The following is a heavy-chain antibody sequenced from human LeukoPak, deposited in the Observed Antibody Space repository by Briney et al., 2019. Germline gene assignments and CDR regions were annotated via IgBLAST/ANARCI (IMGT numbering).Heavy chain of an antibody. D-gene: IGHD3-3*01. V-gene: IGHV3-30-3*01. CDR1: GFTFSSYA. J-gene: IGHJ4*02. CDR2: ISYDGSNK. CDR3: ARGVYSITYYFDY. Sequence: GGSLRLSCAASGFTFSSYAMHWVRQAPGKGLEWVAVISYDGSNKYYADSVKGRFTISRDNSKNTLYLQMNSLRAEDTAVHYCARGVYSITYYFDYWGQGTLVTVSS.